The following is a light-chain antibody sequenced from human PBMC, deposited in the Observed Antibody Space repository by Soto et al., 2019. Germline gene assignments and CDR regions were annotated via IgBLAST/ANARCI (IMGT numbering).Light chain of an antibody. CDR3: QGASSIAIT. Sequence: DIQMTQSPSSVSASVGDRVTITCRASQGISRSLAWYQQKPGKAPNLLIYGASTLQSGVPSRFSGSGSGTDFTLTISSLQPEDFATYHCQGASSIAITFGQGTRLEIK. CDR1: QGISRS. V-gene: IGKV1-12*01. CDR2: GAS. J-gene: IGKJ5*01.